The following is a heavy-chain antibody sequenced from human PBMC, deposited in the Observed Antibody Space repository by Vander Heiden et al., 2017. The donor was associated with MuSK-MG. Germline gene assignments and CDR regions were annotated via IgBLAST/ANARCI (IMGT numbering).Heavy chain of an antibody. V-gene: IGHV3-23*01. Sequence: EVQLLESGGGLVQPGGSLRLSCAASGPDLKIFALHWVRQAPGKGLEWVSTISNSGTSTFYADSVKGRFTTSRDNSKNTVSLQMRSLRAEDAAIYYCAKVDQGFVSAFDIWGQGTKVTVSS. CDR1: GPDLKIFA. CDR3: AKVDQGFVSAFDI. J-gene: IGHJ3*02. D-gene: IGHD2-21*01. CDR2: ISNSGTST.